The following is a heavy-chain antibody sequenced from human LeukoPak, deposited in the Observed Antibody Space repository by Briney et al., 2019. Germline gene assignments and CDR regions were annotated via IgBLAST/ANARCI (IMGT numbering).Heavy chain of an antibody. CDR2: IKQDGSEK. J-gene: IGHJ4*02. CDR3: ARGWNYYDSSGSPDY. Sequence: PGGSLRLSCAASGFTFSSYWMSWVRQAPGKGLEWVANIKQDGSEKYYVDSVKGRFTISRDNAKNSLYLQMNSLRAEDTAVYYCARGWNYYDSSGSPDYWGQGTLVTVSS. CDR1: GFTFSSYW. V-gene: IGHV3-7*01. D-gene: IGHD3-22*01.